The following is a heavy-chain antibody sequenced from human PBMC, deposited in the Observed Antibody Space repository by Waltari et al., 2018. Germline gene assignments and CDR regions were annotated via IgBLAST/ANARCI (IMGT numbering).Heavy chain of an antibody. Sequence: QVQLVQSGAEVKKPGSSVKVSCKASGGTFSSYAISWVRQAPGQGFEWMGWINPNTGGTTYAEKFQGRVTMTRDTSITTVYMDLGSLTSDDTAIYYCARGSGHDYWGQGTLVTVSS. CDR3: ARGSGHDY. J-gene: IGHJ4*02. V-gene: IGHV1-2*02. CDR2: INPNTGGT. CDR1: GGTFSSYA.